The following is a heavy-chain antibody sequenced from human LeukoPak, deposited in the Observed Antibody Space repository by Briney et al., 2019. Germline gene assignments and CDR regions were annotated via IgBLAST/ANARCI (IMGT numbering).Heavy chain of an antibody. CDR1: GYSLSSGFF. CDR3: ASRMR. V-gene: IGHV4-38-2*02. J-gene: IGHJ4*02. Sequence: SETLSLTCTVSGYSLSSGFFCDWIRQSPGKGLEWIGEINDRGSTNYNPSLKSRLTISVDTSKNQFSLNLRSVTAADTAVYYCASRMRWGRGTLVTVSS. CDR2: INDRGST.